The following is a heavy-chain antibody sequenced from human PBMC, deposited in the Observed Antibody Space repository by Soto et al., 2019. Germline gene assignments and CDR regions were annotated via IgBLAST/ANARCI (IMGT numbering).Heavy chain of an antibody. J-gene: IGHJ4*02. V-gene: IGHV1-24*01. CDR1: GFTFTSSA. CDR3: ATLWFGREFDY. D-gene: IGHD3-10*01. Sequence: GASVKVSCKASGFTFTSSAMHWVRQAPGKGLEWMGGFDPEDGETIYAQKFQGRVTMTEDTSTDTAYMELSSLRSEDTAVYYCATLWFGREFDYWGQGTLVTVSS. CDR2: FDPEDGET.